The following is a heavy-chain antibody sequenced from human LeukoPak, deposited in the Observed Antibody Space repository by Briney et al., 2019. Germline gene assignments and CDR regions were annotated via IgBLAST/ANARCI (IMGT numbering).Heavy chain of an antibody. V-gene: IGHV4-4*07. CDR3: ARSYYYDSSGYFQTKYWYFDL. CDR1: GGSISSYY. J-gene: IGHJ2*01. D-gene: IGHD3-22*01. CDR2: IYTSGST. Sequence: SETLSLTCTVSGGSISSYYWSWIRQPAGKGLEWIGRIYTSGSTNYNPSLKSRVTMSVDTSKSQFSLKLSSVTAADTAVYYCARSYYYDSSGYFQTKYWYFDLWGRGTLVTVSS.